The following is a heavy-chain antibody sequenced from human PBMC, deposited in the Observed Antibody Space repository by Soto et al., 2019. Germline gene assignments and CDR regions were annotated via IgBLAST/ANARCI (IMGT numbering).Heavy chain of an antibody. CDR3: VKDKKYDILSAWDALDI. Sequence: GGSLRLSCAASGFTFSSYSMDWVRQAPGKGLEWVSYISSSSSTIYYADSVKGRFTISRDNSKNTLHLQMNNLRDEDTATYYCVKDKKYDILSAWDALDIWGHGTLVTVSS. V-gene: IGHV3-48*02. CDR2: ISSSSSTI. J-gene: IGHJ3*02. CDR1: GFTFSSYS. D-gene: IGHD3-9*01.